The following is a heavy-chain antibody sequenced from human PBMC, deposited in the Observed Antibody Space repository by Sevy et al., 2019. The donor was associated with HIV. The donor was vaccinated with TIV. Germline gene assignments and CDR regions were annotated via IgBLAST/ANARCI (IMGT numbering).Heavy chain of an antibody. Sequence: SETLSLTCTVSGGSVSTYYWSWIRQPAGKGLEWIGRIETIGNTNYNPSVKRRVTMSIDTSKNQFSLKLSSVTAADTAVYLCARDLGITVVRGVRKNYGLDVWGQGTTVTVSS. V-gene: IGHV4-4*07. D-gene: IGHD3-10*01. CDR1: GGSVSTYY. CDR3: ARDLGITVVRGVRKNYGLDV. CDR2: IETIGNT. J-gene: IGHJ6*02.